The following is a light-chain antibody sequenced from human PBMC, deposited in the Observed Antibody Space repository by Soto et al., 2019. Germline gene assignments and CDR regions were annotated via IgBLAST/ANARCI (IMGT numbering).Light chain of an antibody. Sequence: EILMTQSPSTLAVSPGERATLSCRASQSVSSNLAWYQQKLGRAPRLLIYGASTRATGIPATFSGSGSGTEFILSISSLQSEDFAVYYCQQYNNWTPLTFGQGTRLE. J-gene: IGKJ5*01. V-gene: IGKV3D-15*01. CDR1: QSVSSN. CDR2: GAS. CDR3: QQYNNWTPLT.